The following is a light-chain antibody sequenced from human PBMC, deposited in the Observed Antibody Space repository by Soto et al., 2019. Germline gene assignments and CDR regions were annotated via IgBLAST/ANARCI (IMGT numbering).Light chain of an antibody. CDR2: GAA. CDR1: QSVSNNY. J-gene: IGKJ1*01. V-gene: IGKV3-20*01. CDR3: QQYGNTPGT. Sequence: EIVLTQSPGTLSLSPGERATLSCRASQSVSNNYVAWYQQKPGQAPRLLIYGAASRATGIPDRFSGSGSGTDFTLTISRLEAEDFAVYCCQQYGNTPGTFGQGTKVEV.